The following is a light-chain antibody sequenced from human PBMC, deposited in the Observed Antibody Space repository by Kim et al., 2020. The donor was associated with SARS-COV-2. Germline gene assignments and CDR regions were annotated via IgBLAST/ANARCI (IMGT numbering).Light chain of an antibody. V-gene: IGLV2-14*01. J-gene: IGLJ2*01. CDR3: SSYTSSSTLV. CDR2: EVS. Sequence: QSALTQPDSVSGSPGQSITISCTGTSSDVGGYNYVSWYQQHPGKAPKLVIYEVSNRPSGVSNRFSGSKSGNTASLTISGLQAEDEADYYCSSYTSSSTLVFGGGTQLTVL. CDR1: SSDVGGYNY.